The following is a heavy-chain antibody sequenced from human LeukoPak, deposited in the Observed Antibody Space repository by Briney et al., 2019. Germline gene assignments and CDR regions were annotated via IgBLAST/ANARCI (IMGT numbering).Heavy chain of an antibody. D-gene: IGHD1-1*01. J-gene: IGHJ4*02. CDR1: GGSISHHY. Sequence: ASETLSLTCSVSGGSISHHYWSWIRQPPGKGLEWIGFIYYSGTTNYSPSLKSRVTISVDTSNNQFSLKLSSVTAADTAVYYCARASTGTYDYWGQGTLVTVSS. V-gene: IGHV4-59*11. CDR2: IYYSGTT. CDR3: ARASTGTYDY.